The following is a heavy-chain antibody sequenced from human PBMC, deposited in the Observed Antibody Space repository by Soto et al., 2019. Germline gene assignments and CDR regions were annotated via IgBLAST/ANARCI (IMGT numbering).Heavy chain of an antibody. CDR3: VRSMTTLTIDWLDP. Sequence: EVQLVESGGGVVQPGGSLRLSCAASGFTFSDYWMHWVRQVPGKGLVWLSRINGDGSNANYADYVRGRFTISRDNDNNTLNLQMNSLRAEDTAVYYCVRSMTTLTIDWLDPWGQGTQVTVFS. D-gene: IGHD4-17*01. J-gene: IGHJ5*02. V-gene: IGHV3-74*01. CDR2: INGDGSNA. CDR1: GFTFSDYW.